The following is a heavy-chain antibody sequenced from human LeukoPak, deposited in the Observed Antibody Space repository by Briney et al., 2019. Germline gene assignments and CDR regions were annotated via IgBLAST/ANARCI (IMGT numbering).Heavy chain of an antibody. CDR2: TYNSGST. V-gene: IGHV4-59*01. D-gene: IGHD4-17*01. CDR1: GGSISSYY. CDR3: ARGGICYGDAFCNWFDP. J-gene: IGHJ5*02. Sequence: ASETLSLTCTVSGGSISSYYWSWIRQTPGKGLEWIGYTYNSGSTNYNPSLKSRVTISVDTSKNQFSLKLNSVTAADTAVYYCARGGICYGDAFCNWFDPWGQGTLVTVSS.